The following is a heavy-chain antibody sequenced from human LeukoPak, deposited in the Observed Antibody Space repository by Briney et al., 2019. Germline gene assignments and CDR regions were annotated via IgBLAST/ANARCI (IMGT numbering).Heavy chain of an antibody. CDR3: ARDPSMYSGSYNYYYYYGMDV. J-gene: IGHJ6*02. Sequence: PSETLSLTCTVSGGSISSSSYYWGWIRQPPGKGLEWIGSIYYSGSTYYNPSLKSRVTLSIETPKSQFSLELTSVTAADTAVYYCARDPSMYSGSYNYYYYYGMDVWGQGTTVTVSS. CDR1: GGSISSSSYY. D-gene: IGHD1-26*01. CDR2: IYYSGST. V-gene: IGHV4-39*07.